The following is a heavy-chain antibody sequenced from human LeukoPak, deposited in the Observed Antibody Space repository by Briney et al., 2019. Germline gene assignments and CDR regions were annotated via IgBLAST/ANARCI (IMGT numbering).Heavy chain of an antibody. CDR3: AVAGTDY. Sequence: PGGSLRLSCAASGFSFDDYAMHWVRQAPGKGLEWVSGLNWNSGTIAYADSVKGRFTISRDNARNSLFLEMNSLRADDTAVYYCAVAGTDYWGQGTLVTVSS. D-gene: IGHD6-19*01. J-gene: IGHJ4*02. CDR2: LNWNSGTI. CDR1: GFSFDDYA. V-gene: IGHV3-9*01.